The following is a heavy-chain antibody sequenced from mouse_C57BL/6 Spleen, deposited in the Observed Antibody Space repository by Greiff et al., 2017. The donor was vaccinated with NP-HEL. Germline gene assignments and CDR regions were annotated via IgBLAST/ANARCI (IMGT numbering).Heavy chain of an antibody. CDR2: IDPSDSYT. CDR3: ARKGGNYAMDY. CDR1: GYTFTSYW. J-gene: IGHJ4*01. V-gene: IGHV1-59*01. Sequence: QVQLQQPGAELVRPGPSVKLSCKASGYTFTSYWMHWVKQRPGQGLEWIGVIDPSDSYTNYNQKFKGKATLTVDTSSSTAYMQLSSLTSEDSAVYYCARKGGNYAMDYWGQGTSVTVSS.